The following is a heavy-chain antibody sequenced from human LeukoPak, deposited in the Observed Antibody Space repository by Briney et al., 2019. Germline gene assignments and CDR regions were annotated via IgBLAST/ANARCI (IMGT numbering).Heavy chain of an antibody. D-gene: IGHD3-10*01. Sequence: SPTLSLTCTVSGGSISSGDYYWSWIRQPPGKGLEWIGYIYYSGSTYYNPSLKSRVTISVDTSKNQFSLKLSSVTAADTAVYYCARERIITYYFDYWGQGTLVTVSS. CDR2: IYYSGST. CDR3: ARERIITYYFDY. V-gene: IGHV4-30-4*01. CDR1: GGSISSGDYY. J-gene: IGHJ4*02.